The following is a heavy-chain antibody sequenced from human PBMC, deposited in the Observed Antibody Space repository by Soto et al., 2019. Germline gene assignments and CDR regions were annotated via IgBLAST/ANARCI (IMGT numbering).Heavy chain of an antibody. CDR2: IIPIFGTA. Sequence: ASVKVSCKASGCTVSSYAISWVRQAPGQVLEWLGGIIPIFGTANYAQKFQGRVTITADESTSTAYMELSSLRSEDTAVYYCARALLGYCSSTSCYTLYYYYGMDVWGQGTTVTVSS. J-gene: IGHJ6*02. V-gene: IGHV1-69*13. CDR3: ARALLGYCSSTSCYTLYYYYGMDV. CDR1: GCTVSSYA. D-gene: IGHD2-2*02.